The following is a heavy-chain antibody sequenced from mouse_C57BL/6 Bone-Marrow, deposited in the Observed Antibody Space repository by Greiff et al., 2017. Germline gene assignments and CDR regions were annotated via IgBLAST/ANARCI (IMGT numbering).Heavy chain of an antibody. V-gene: IGHV3-6*01. J-gene: IGHJ4*01. D-gene: IGHD3-3*01. CDR1: GYSITSGYY. Sequence: EVQRVESGPGLVKPSQSLSLTCSVTGYSITSGYYWNWIRQFPGNKLEWMGYISYDGSNNYNPSLKNRISITRDTSKNQFFLKLNSVTTEDTATYYCARVGEFYARDYWGQGTSVTVSS. CDR3: ARVGEFYARDY. CDR2: ISYDGSN.